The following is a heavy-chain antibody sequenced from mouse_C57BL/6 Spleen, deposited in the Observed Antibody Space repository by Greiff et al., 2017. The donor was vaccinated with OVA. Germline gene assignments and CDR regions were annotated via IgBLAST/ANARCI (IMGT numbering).Heavy chain of an antibody. CDR2: IWPGGGT. CDR3: ARNSNYAMDY. Sequence: VQLQQSGPGLVAPSQSLSITCTVSGFSLTSYAISWVRQPPGKGLEWLGVIWPGGGTNYNSALKSRLSNSKDNSKSQVFLKMNSLQTDDTARYYCARNSNYAMDYWGQGTSVTVSS. CDR1: GFSLTSYA. V-gene: IGHV2-9-1*01. J-gene: IGHJ4*01. D-gene: IGHD1-1*01.